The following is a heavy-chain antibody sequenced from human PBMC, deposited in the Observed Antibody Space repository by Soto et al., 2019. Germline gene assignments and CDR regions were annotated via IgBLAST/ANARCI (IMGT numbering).Heavy chain of an antibody. CDR2: ISSIGST. CDR3: ARQDHGDYEFFFDY. Sequence: SETLSLTCTVSGASIIGTTKYWGWIRQPPGRGLEWIGTISSIGSTYYNPSLEGRVTISVDTSKNQFSLKVTSVTAADTGLYYCARQDHGDYEFFFDYWGQGTPVTFSS. CDR1: GASIIGTTKY. V-gene: IGHV4-39*01. J-gene: IGHJ4*02. D-gene: IGHD4-17*01.